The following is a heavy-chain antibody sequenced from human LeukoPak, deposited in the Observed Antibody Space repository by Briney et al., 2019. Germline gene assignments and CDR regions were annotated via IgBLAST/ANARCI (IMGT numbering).Heavy chain of an antibody. V-gene: IGHV7-4-1*02. CDR3: ARARSGWPHDAFDI. D-gene: IGHD6-19*01. CDR2: INTNTGNP. CDR1: GGTFSSYA. J-gene: IGHJ3*02. Sequence: ASVKVSCKASGGTFSSYAISWVRQAPGQGLEWMGWINTNTGNPTYAQGFTGRFVFSLDTSVSTAYLQISSLKAEDTAVYYCARARSGWPHDAFDIWGQGTMVTVSS.